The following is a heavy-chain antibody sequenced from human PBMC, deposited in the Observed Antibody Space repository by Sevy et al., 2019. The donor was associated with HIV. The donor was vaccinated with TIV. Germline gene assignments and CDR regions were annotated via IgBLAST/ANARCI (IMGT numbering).Heavy chain of an antibody. CDR3: ARVYYDYVWGSSVFDY. D-gene: IGHD3-16*01. J-gene: IGHJ4*02. CDR2: INHSGGT. V-gene: IGHV4-34*01. Sequence: SETLSLTCAVYGGSFSGYYWSWIRQPPGKGLEWIGEINHSGGTNYNPSLKSRVTISVDTSKNQFSLKLSSVTAADTAVYYCARVYYDYVWGSSVFDYWGQGTLVTVSS. CDR1: GGSFSGYY.